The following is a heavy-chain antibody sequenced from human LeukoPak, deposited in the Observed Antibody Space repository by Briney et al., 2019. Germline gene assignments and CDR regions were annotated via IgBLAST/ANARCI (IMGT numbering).Heavy chain of an antibody. CDR2: IYHSGST. V-gene: IGHV4-38-2*02. CDR1: GYSISSGYY. Sequence: SETLSLTCTVSGYSISSGYYWGWIRQPPGKGLEWIGSIYHSGSTYYNPSLKSRVTISVDTSKNQFSLKLSSVTAADTAVYYCARLSSRPGDYSIDYWAQGTLVTVSS. D-gene: IGHD4-17*01. J-gene: IGHJ4*02. CDR3: ARLSSRPGDYSIDY.